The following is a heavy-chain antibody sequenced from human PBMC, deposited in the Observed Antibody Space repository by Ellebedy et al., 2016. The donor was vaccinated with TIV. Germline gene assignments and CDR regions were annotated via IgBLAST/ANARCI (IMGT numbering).Heavy chain of an antibody. CDR3: ARHHSYNYGYYHGMDV. CDR1: GYPFTDYG. Sequence: ASVKVSCKASGYPFTDYGLSWVRQAPGQGLEWMGWISTYNGHTTYAQKFQGRVTLATDTSTRTGYMEVRNLRSDDTAVYYCARHHSYNYGYYHGMDVWGQGTTVTVSS. CDR2: ISTYNGHT. J-gene: IGHJ6*02. V-gene: IGHV1-18*04. D-gene: IGHD5-24*01.